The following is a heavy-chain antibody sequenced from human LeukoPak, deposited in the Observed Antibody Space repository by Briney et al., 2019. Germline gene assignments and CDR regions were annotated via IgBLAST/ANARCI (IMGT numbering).Heavy chain of an antibody. Sequence: SETLSLTCAVSRYSISSAYYWGWIRQPPGKGLEWIGTIYHSGSTYYNPSLKSRVTISVDTSKNQFSLKLSSVTAADTAVYYCARELDCSSTSCPFDYWGQGTLVTVSS. D-gene: IGHD2-2*01. CDR1: RYSISSAYY. CDR3: ARELDCSSTSCPFDY. CDR2: IYHSGST. J-gene: IGHJ4*02. V-gene: IGHV4-38-2*02.